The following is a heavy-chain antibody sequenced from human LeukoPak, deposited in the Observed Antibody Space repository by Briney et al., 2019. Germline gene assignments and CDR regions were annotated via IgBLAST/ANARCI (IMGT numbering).Heavy chain of an antibody. CDR3: ARGWEYSPTYGMDV. D-gene: IGHD5-18*01. J-gene: IGHJ6*02. CDR1: GYTFTSYE. Sequence: ASVKASCKASGYTFTSYELNRVGQATGHGLGWLGWMNPNRANTGCAQKFKGRVTMTRDTSISTAYMELSSLASEGTAVYYCARGWEYSPTYGMDVWGQGTTVTVSS. CDR2: MNPNRANT. V-gene: IGHV1-8*01.